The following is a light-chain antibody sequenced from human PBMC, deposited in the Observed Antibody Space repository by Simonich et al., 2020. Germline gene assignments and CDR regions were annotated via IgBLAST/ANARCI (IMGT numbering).Light chain of an antibody. V-gene: IGLV2-8*01. J-gene: IGLJ2*01. CDR1: SSDVGGYNY. Sequence: QSALTQPPSASGSPGQSVTISCPGTSSDVGGYNYVSWYQQHPGKAPKLMIDEVSKRASGVPDRFSGSKSGNTASLTVSGLQAEDEADYYCSSYAGSNNYVVFGGGTKLTVL. CDR2: EVS. CDR3: SSYAGSNNYVV.